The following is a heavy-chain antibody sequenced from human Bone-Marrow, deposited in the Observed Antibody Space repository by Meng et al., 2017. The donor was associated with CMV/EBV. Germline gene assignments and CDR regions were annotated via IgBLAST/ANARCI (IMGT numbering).Heavy chain of an antibody. Sequence: CTGTEFSFSCYRLDRVRQAQGEAVMYIAVIAYYGSSKYYPDTMKSRFTISRDNSKITLYLQMNSLRDDDTAVYFCAKRGSAITYFDYWGQGTLVTVSS. CDR3: AKRGSAITYFDY. CDR1: EFSFSCYR. J-gene: IGHJ4*02. CDR2: IAYYGSSK. V-gene: IGHV3-30*18. D-gene: IGHD3-10*01.